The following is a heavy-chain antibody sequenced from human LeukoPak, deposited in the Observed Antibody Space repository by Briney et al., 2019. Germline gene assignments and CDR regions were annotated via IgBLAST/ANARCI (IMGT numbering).Heavy chain of an antibody. CDR1: GFSLNTYW. J-gene: IGHJ3*02. Sequence: GGSLRLSCEASGFSLNTYWMAWVRQAPGKGLEWVANLKRDGSEKHYVDSVKGRFTISRDNAKNSLYLQMSGLRAEDSAVYYCARDSNYYDSSAYYDTFDIWGQGTTVTVSS. CDR3: ARDSNYYDSSAYYDTFDI. V-gene: IGHV3-7*01. CDR2: LKRDGSEK. D-gene: IGHD3-22*01.